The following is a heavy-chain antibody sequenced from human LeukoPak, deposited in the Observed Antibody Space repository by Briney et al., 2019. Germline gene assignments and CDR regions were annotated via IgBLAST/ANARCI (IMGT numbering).Heavy chain of an antibody. J-gene: IGHJ5*02. Sequence: WETLSLICTVSGGYISSYYWSWIRQHAGKGLEWIGRIYTSGSTNYNPSLMSRVTISVDTSKNQFSLTLSSVTAADTAVYYCARYDCWSGYYTCTNWRTDEKWFDPWGQGTLVTVSS. D-gene: IGHD3-3*01. V-gene: IGHV4-4*07. CDR1: GGYISSYY. CDR3: ARYDCWSGYYTCTNWRTDEKWFDP. CDR2: IYTSGST.